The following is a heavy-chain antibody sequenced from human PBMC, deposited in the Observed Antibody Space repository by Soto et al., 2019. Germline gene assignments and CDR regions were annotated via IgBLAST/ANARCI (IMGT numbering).Heavy chain of an antibody. Sequence: SETLSLTCAVYGGSFSGYSWTWIRQPPGTGLEWIGEINHSGSTNYNPSLKSRVTISVDTSKNQFSLKLSSVTAADTAVYYCARRESAAGTYWWFDPWGQGTLVTVSS. CDR2: INHSGST. V-gene: IGHV4-34*01. CDR1: GGSFSGYS. CDR3: ARRESAAGTYWWFDP. J-gene: IGHJ5*02. D-gene: IGHD6-13*01.